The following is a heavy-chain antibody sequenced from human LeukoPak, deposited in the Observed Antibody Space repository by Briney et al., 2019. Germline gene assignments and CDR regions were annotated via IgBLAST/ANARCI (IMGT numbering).Heavy chain of an antibody. J-gene: IGHJ3*02. Sequence: PGGSLRLSCAASGFTFSSYAMSWVRQAPGKGLECVSAISGSGGSTYYADSVKGRFTISRDNSKNTLYLQMNSLRAEDTAVYYCAKLRSLYQLHDAFDIWGQGTMVTVSS. CDR3: AKLRSLYQLHDAFDI. CDR1: GFTFSSYA. V-gene: IGHV3-23*01. CDR2: ISGSGGST. D-gene: IGHD2-2*01.